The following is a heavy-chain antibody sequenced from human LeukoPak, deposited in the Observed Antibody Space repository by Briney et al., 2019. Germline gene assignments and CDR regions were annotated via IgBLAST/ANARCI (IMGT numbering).Heavy chain of an antibody. V-gene: IGHV4-34*01. CDR2: INHSGST. Sequence: SETLSLTCAVYGGSFSGYYWSWIRQPPGKGLEWIGEINHSGSTNYNPSLKSRVTISVDTSKNQFSLKLSSVTAADTAVHYCARSCSGGSCYSNAFDIWGQGTMVTVSS. J-gene: IGHJ3*02. CDR3: ARSCSGGSCYSNAFDI. D-gene: IGHD2-15*01. CDR1: GGSFSGYY.